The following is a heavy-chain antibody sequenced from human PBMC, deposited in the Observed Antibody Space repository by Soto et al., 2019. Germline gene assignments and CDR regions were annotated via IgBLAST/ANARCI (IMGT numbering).Heavy chain of an antibody. CDR1: GFTFSSYA. J-gene: IGHJ4*02. D-gene: IGHD6-13*01. V-gene: IGHV3-23*01. Sequence: VQLWECGGGLVQPGRSLRLSCAASGFTFSSYAMSWVRQAPGKGLEWVSAISGGTSSTYYADSVKGRFTISRDNSKNTLYLQMNSLRAEDTAVYYCAKERWAAAGTPTLDYWGQGTLVTVSS. CDR2: ISGGTSST. CDR3: AKERWAAAGTPTLDY.